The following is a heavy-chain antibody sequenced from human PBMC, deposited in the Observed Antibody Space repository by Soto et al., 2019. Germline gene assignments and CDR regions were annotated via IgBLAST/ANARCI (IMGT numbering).Heavy chain of an antibody. CDR2: IKQDGSEK. CDR1: GFTFSLYG. J-gene: IGHJ4*02. V-gene: IGHV3-7*01. CDR3: ARETPLETFDY. Sequence: VVSLSLSCAASGFTFSLYGMHWVRQAPGKGLEWVANIKQDGSEKYYVDSVKGRFTISRDNAKNTLYLQMNSLRAEDTAVYYCARETPLETFDYWGQGTLVTVS.